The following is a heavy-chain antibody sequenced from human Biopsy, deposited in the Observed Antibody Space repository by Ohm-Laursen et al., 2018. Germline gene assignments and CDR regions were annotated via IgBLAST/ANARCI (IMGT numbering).Heavy chain of an antibody. D-gene: IGHD6-19*01. CDR1: GFTVSSSY. CDR2: IYSGGST. CDR3: ARGGIAVAGTNFDY. J-gene: IGHJ4*02. Sequence: SLRLSCAAPGFTVSSSYMSWVRQAPGKGLEWVSVIYSGGSTYYADSVKGRFTISRDNSKNTLYLQMNSLRAEDTAVYYCARGGIAVAGTNFDYWGQGTLVTVSS. V-gene: IGHV3-66*01.